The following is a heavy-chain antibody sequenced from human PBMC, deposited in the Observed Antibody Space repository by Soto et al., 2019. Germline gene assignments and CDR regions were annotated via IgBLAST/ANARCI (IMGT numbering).Heavy chain of an antibody. Sequence: GGSRSLSWQPSGFPFGGFWMSWVRQPQGKGRRWGANIKKDGSEKYYVDSVKGRFTISRDNAKNSLYLQRNSLRAEDTAVYYCARGAAYYYDSSGYKYAFDIWGQGTMVTVSS. D-gene: IGHD3-22*01. CDR3: ARGAAYYYDSSGYKYAFDI. J-gene: IGHJ3*02. CDR1: GFPFGGFW. V-gene: IGHV3-7*03. CDR2: IKKDGSEK.